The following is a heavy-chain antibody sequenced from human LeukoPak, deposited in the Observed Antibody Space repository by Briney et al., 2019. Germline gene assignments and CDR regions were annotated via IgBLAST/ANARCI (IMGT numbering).Heavy chain of an antibody. V-gene: IGHV1-8*01. CDR2: MNPNSGNT. J-gene: IGHJ4*02. D-gene: IGHD6-19*01. CDR3: ARVSRTYSSGWYPFSY. CDR1: GYTFTSYD. Sequence: ASVKVSCKASGYTFTSYDINWVRQATGQGLEWTGWMNPNSGNTGYAQKFQGRVTMTRNTSISTAYMELSSLRSEDTAVYYCARVSRTYSSGWYPFSYWGRGTLVTVSS.